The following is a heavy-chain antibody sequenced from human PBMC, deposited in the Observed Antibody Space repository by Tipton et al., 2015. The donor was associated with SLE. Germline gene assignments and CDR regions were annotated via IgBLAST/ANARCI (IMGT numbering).Heavy chain of an antibody. J-gene: IGHJ5*02. CDR1: GSSLTGSY. D-gene: IGHD5-18*01. CDR2: IYYTGTT. V-gene: IGHV4-59*01. Sequence: GLVKPSETLSLTCTVSGSSLTGSYWSWIRQPPGKGLEWIGYIYYTGTTKFEPSLKSRVTFSVDRSKNQFSLNVRSVTAADTAVDQCARGARGYSYGSDEDFGPWGQGILVTVSS. CDR3: ARGARGYSYGSDEDFGP.